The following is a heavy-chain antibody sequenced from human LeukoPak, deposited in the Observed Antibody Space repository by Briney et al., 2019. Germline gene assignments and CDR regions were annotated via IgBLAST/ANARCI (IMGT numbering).Heavy chain of an antibody. CDR2: INPDNGDT. D-gene: IGHD3-10*01. V-gene: IGHV1-2*02. J-gene: IGHJ4*02. Sequence: ASVKVSCKASGYTFTGHYMLWVRQAPGQGLEWMGWINPDNGDTDCAQKFQGRVTMTRDTSISTTYMELNRLISDDTAVYHCARDVGSLEVIDYWGQGTLVSVSS. CDR1: GYTFTGHY. CDR3: ARDVGSLEVIDY.